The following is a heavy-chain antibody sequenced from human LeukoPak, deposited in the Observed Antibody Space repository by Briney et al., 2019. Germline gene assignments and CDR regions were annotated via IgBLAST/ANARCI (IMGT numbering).Heavy chain of an antibody. Sequence: SVKVSCKASGGTFSSYAISWVRQAPGRGLEWMGRIIPIFGTANYAQKFQGRVTITTDESTSTAYMELSSLRSEDAAVYYCARESPPPMTTVTNYFDYWGQGTLVTVSS. J-gene: IGHJ4*02. CDR2: IIPIFGTA. CDR1: GGTFSSYA. CDR3: ARESPPPMTTVTNYFDY. V-gene: IGHV1-69*05. D-gene: IGHD4-17*01.